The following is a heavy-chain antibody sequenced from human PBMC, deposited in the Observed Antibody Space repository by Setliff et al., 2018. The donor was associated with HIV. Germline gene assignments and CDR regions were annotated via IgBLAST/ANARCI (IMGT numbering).Heavy chain of an antibody. CDR3: ARVILERGYYYYYMDV. D-gene: IGHD3-3*01. V-gene: IGHV1-69*13. Sequence: GASVKVSCKASGGTFSSYAISWVRQAPGQGLEWMGGIIPIFGTANYAQKFQGRVTITADESTSTAYMELSSLRSEDTAVYYCARVILERGYYYYYMDVWGKGTTVTVSS. CDR1: GGTFSSYA. CDR2: IIPIFGTA. J-gene: IGHJ6*03.